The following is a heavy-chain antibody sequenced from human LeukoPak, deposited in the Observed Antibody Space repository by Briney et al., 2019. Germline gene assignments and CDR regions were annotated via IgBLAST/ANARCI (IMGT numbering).Heavy chain of an antibody. CDR2: ISSDSSTI. CDR3: ARGPPEAHCGGDCYWYLDY. CDR1: GFTFSSYS. J-gene: IGHJ4*02. Sequence: GGSLRLSCAASGFTFSSYSMNWVRQAPGKGLEWVSYISSDSSTIYYADSVKGRFTISRDNAKNSLYLQMNSLSDEDTAVFYCARGPPEAHCGGDCYWYLDYWGQGALVTVSS. V-gene: IGHV3-48*02. D-gene: IGHD2-21*02.